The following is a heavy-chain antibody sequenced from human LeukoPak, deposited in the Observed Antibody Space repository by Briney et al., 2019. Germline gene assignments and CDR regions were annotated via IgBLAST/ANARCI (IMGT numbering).Heavy chain of an antibody. CDR2: MFYSEST. CDR1: GASVSDGNYY. V-gene: IGHV4-61*01. CDR3: ARWYSSGWAFDY. J-gene: IGHJ4*02. Sequence: PSETLSLTCSVSGASVSDGNYYWSWIRQPPGKGLEWIGYMFYSESTKYNPSLKSRVTISVDTSKNQFSLKLSSVTAADTAVYYCARWYSSGWAFDYWGQGTLVPVSS. D-gene: IGHD6-19*01.